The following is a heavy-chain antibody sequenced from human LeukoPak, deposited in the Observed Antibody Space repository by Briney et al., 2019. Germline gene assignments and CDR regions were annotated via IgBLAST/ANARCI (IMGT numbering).Heavy chain of an antibody. CDR2: ISASSSPI. Sequence: GVSLRLSCAASGFTFSGYSMNWVRQAPGKGLEWVSHISASSSPIYYADSVRGRFTISRDNAKNSLYLQMNSLRAEDTAVYYCAREITSYYYYYMDVWGKGTTVTVSS. J-gene: IGHJ6*03. V-gene: IGHV3-48*01. CDR3: AREITSYYYYYMDV. CDR1: GFTFSGYS. D-gene: IGHD3-16*01.